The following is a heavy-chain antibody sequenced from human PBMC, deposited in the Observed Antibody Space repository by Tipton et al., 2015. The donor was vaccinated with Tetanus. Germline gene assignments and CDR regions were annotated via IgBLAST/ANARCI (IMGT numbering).Heavy chain of an antibody. D-gene: IGHD1-26*01. CDR1: GGSISSGDYF. V-gene: IGHV4-30-4*08. J-gene: IGHJ3*02. CDR2: FHHSGST. CDR3: ARYGRLPKTDPFDT. Sequence: TLSLTCSVSGGSISSGDYFWSWIRQLPGKGLECLGNFHHSGSTYYDPSLKSRVTISTDTSKNQFSLRLNSVTSADTAVYFCARYGRLPKTDPFDTWGQGTMVTVSS.